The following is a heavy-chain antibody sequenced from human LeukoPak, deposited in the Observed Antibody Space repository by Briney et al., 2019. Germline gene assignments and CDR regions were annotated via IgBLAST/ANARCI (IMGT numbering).Heavy chain of an antibody. J-gene: IGHJ5*02. D-gene: IGHD6-6*01. V-gene: IGHV3-53*01. CDR1: GFTVSSNY. CDR2: IYSGGST. Sequence: GGSLRLSCAASGFTVSSNYMRWVRQAPGKGLEWVSLIYSGGSTYYADSVKGRFTISRDNSKNTLHLQMNSLRVDDTAVYYCARDRGSSSWFDPWGQGTLVTVSS. CDR3: ARDRGSSSWFDP.